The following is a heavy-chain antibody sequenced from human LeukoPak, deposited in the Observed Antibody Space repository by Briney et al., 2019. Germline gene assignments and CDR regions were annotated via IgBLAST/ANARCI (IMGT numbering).Heavy chain of an antibody. Sequence: PGGSLRLSCAASGFTFSSYSMNWVRQAPGKGLEWVSSISSSSSYIYYADSVKGRFTISRDDAVNSLYLQMNSLRAEDTAVYYCARGRHNAFDIWGRGTIVTVSS. CDR2: ISSSSSYI. CDR3: ARGRHNAFDI. CDR1: GFTFSSYS. J-gene: IGHJ3*02. V-gene: IGHV3-21*01.